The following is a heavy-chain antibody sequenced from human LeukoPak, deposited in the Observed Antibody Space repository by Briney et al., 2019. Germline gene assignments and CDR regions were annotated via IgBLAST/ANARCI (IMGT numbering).Heavy chain of an antibody. CDR2: IYYSGST. D-gene: IGHD3-16*02. CDR1: GGSISSYY. CDR3: ARVFGMYDYVWGSYRPYYFDY. J-gene: IGHJ4*02. Sequence: SETLSLTCTASGGSISSYYWSWIRKPPGKGLEWIGYIYYSGSTNYNPSLKSRVTISVDTSKDQFSLKLSSVTAADTAVYYCARVFGMYDYVWGSYRPYYFDYWGQGTLVTVSS. V-gene: IGHV4-59*01.